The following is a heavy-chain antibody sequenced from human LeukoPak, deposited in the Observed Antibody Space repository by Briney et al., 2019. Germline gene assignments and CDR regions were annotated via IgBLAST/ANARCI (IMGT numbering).Heavy chain of an antibody. J-gene: IGHJ4*02. CDR3: ATAGTGPGYCSSTSCPEYYFDY. D-gene: IGHD2-2*01. CDR2: VDPEDWET. CDR1: GYTLTHYY. V-gene: IGHV1-69-2*01. Sequence: VKISRKASGYTLTHYYMHWVQQAPGKGLEWMGRVDPEDWETIYAEKYQGRVTITADTSTDTAYMELSSLRSEDTAVYYCATAGTGPGYCSSTSCPEYYFDYWGQGTLVTVSS.